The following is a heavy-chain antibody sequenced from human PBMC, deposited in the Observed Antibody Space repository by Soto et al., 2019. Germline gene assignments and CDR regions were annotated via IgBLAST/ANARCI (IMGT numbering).Heavy chain of an antibody. D-gene: IGHD2-15*01. CDR2: IYYSGST. Sequence: SETLSLTCTVSGGSISSYYWSWIRQPPGKGLEWIGYIYYSGSTNYNPSLKSRVTISVDTSKNQFSLKLSSVTAADTAVYYCARGEVAVAAPDAFDIWGQGTMVTVSS. CDR1: GGSISSYY. J-gene: IGHJ3*02. CDR3: ARGEVAVAAPDAFDI. V-gene: IGHV4-59*01.